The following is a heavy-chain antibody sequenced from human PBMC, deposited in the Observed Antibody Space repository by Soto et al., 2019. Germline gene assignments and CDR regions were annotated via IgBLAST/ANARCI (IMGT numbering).Heavy chain of an antibody. Sequence: PGESLKISCQGSGYSFANYWIAWVRQMPGKGLEWVGVIYPGDSDTRYSPSFRGQVTISADKSISHVYLQWSSLKASDTAMYYCARNRLRQYYYGMHVCGQGTTVTVSS. CDR3: ARNRLRQYYYGMHV. J-gene: IGHJ6*02. D-gene: IGHD3-10*01. CDR1: GYSFANYW. CDR2: IYPGDSDT. V-gene: IGHV5-51*01.